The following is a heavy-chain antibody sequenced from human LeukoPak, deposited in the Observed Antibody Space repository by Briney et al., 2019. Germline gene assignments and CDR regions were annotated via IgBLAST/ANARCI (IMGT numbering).Heavy chain of an antibody. D-gene: IGHD6-13*01. CDR1: GYSFTGHY. Sequence: ASVKVSCKASGYSFTGHYMHWVRQAPGQGLEWMGWINPKSGGTNYAQKFQGRVTMTRDTSISTAYMELSRLRSDDTAVYYCARDSSSWYGLYYYYMDVWGKGITVTVSS. CDR2: INPKSGGT. CDR3: ARDSSSWYGLYYYYMDV. J-gene: IGHJ6*03. V-gene: IGHV1-2*02.